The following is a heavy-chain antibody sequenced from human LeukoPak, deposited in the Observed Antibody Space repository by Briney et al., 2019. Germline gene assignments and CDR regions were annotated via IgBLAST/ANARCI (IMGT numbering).Heavy chain of an antibody. D-gene: IGHD4-17*01. V-gene: IGHV1-69*13. CDR2: IIPIFGTA. J-gene: IGHJ4*02. CDR3: ARDARPLLDYGDLGY. CDR1: GGTFISYA. Sequence: ASVKVSCKASGGTFISYAISWVRQAPGQGLEWMGGIIPIFGTANYAQKFQGRVTITADESTSTAYMELSSLRSEDTAVYYCARDARPLLDYGDLGYWGQGTLVTVSS.